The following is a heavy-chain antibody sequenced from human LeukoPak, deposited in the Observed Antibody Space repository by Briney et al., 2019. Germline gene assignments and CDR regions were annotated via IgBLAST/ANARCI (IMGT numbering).Heavy chain of an antibody. CDR1: GYSFTSYW. CDR3: ARHSPYSSGCPGCFQH. V-gene: IGHV5-10-1*01. CDR2: IDPSDSYT. D-gene: IGHD6-19*01. J-gene: IGHJ1*01. Sequence: GESLKISCRGSGYSFTSYWISWVRQMPGKGLEWMGRIDPSDSYTNYSPSFQGHVTISADKSISTAYLQWSSLKASDTAMYYCARHSPYSSGCPGCFQHWGQGTLVTVSS.